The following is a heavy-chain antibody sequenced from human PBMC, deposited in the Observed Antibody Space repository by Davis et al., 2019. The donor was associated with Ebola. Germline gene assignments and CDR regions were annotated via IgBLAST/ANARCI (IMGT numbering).Heavy chain of an antibody. CDR3: ARDDTPLFDI. Sequence: PGGSLRLSCAASGFTFSSYAMSWVRQAPGKGLEWVANIKQDESEKYYVDSVKGRFTISRDNAKNSLYLQMNSLRAEDTAVYYCARDDTPLFDIWGQGTMVTVSS. CDR1: GFTFSSYA. CDR2: IKQDESEK. J-gene: IGHJ3*02. V-gene: IGHV3-7*01.